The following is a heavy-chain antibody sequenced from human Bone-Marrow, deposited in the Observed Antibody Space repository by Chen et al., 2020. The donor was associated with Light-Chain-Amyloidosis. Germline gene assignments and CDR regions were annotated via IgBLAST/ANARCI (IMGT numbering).Heavy chain of an antibody. J-gene: IGHJ4*02. D-gene: IGHD6-13*01. CDR3: ARDSGESAADDF. CDR2: ISANGNAI. CDR1: GFTFGTYS. V-gene: IGHV3-48*01. Sequence: EVQLVESGGGLVQPGGSLRLSCAASGFTFGTYSLTWVRQAPGKGLEWLSYISANGNAIFYAASVRGRFTISRDNANRSLYLQMRNLRVEDTAVYYCARDSGESAADDFWGQGTLVTVSS.